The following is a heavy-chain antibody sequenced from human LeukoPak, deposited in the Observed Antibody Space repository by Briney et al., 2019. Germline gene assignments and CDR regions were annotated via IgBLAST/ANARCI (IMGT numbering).Heavy chain of an antibody. Sequence: GGSLRLSCAASGFTFSSYSMNWVRQAPGKGLEWVSSINSDSRLMYYAESVKGRFTISGDNARNSLYLQMNSLRAEDTAVYYCARDPYDSSWGLCYFDYWGQGNLVTVSS. CDR1: GFTFSSYS. CDR3: ARDPYDSSWGLCYFDY. D-gene: IGHD3-22*01. V-gene: IGHV3-21*01. CDR2: INSDSRLM. J-gene: IGHJ4*02.